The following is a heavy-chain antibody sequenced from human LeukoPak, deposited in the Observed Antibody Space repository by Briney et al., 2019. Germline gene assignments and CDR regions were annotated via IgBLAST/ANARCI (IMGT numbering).Heavy chain of an antibody. V-gene: IGHV4-59*11. Sequence: SETLSLTCTVSGGSISSHYWSWIRQPPGKGLEWIGCIYYSGSTNYNPSLKSRVTISVDTSKNQFSLKLSSVTAADTAVYYCARYRYGSKQFDYWGQGTLVTVSS. CDR2: IYYSGST. CDR3: ARYRYGSKQFDY. D-gene: IGHD3-10*01. CDR1: GGSISSHY. J-gene: IGHJ4*02.